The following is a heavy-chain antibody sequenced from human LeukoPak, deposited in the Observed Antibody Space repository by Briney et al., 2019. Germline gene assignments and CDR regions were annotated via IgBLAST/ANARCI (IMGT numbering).Heavy chain of an antibody. CDR2: ISYDGSNK. J-gene: IGHJ3*02. V-gene: IGHV3-30*18. Sequence: PGGSLRLSCAASGFTFSSYGMHWVRQAPGKGLEWVAVISYDGSNKYYADSVKGRFTISRDSSKNTLYLQMNSLRAEDTAVYYCAKIRGYGDYYDAFDIWGQGTMVTVSS. CDR3: AKIRGYGDYYDAFDI. D-gene: IGHD4-17*01. CDR1: GFTFSSYG.